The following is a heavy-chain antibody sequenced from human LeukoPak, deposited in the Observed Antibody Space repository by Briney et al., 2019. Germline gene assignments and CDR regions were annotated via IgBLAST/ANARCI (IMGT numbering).Heavy chain of an antibody. Sequence: KPSQTLSLTCSVSGDSISSATHYWSWIRQPAGKGLEWIGRVYTTGSTNYNPSLKSRVSISVDTSKNHFSLNVTSVTAADTAVYYCAREREIAVAGTAPFDYWGQGTLVTVSS. V-gene: IGHV4-61*02. D-gene: IGHD6-19*01. CDR1: GDSISSATHY. CDR3: AREREIAVAGTAPFDY. CDR2: VYTTGST. J-gene: IGHJ4*02.